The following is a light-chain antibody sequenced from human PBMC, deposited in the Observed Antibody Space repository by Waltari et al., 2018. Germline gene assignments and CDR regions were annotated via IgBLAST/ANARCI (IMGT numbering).Light chain of an antibody. Sequence: YELTQPSSVSVSPGQTATITCSGDVLGKKYGRWLQQKPGQAPVVVIDKDNERPSGIPWALSGSDSGATVTLTITGAQLGDEAYYDCYSTADNNWVFGGGTKLTVL. CDR2: KDN. CDR1: VLGKKY. CDR3: YSTADNNWV. V-gene: IGLV3-27*01. J-gene: IGLJ3*02.